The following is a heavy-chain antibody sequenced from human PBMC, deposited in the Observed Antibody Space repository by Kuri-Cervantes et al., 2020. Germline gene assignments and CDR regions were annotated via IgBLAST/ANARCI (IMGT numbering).Heavy chain of an antibody. CDR1: GFTFSSYG. V-gene: IGHV3-30*18. CDR3: AKSPSFRGWPYHLDY. D-gene: IGHD6-19*01. CDR2: ISYDGSNK. Sequence: LSLTCAASGFTFSSYGMHWVRQAPGKGLEWVAVISYDGSNKYYADSVQGRFTISRDNSKNTLYLQMNSLRAEDTAVYYCAKSPSFRGWPYHLDYWGQGTLVTVSS. J-gene: IGHJ4*02.